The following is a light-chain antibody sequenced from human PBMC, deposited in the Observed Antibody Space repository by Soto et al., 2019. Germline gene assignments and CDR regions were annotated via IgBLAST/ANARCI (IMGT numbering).Light chain of an antibody. V-gene: IGKV3-15*01. CDR2: GAS. CDR1: QSVSSN. Sequence: EIVMTQSPATLSVSPGERATLSCRASQSVSSNFAWYQQKPGHAPRLLIYGASTRATGIPARFSGSGSGTEFTLTISSLQSEDFAVYYCQQYNNWPPWTFGQGTKVEIK. CDR3: QQYNNWPPWT. J-gene: IGKJ1*01.